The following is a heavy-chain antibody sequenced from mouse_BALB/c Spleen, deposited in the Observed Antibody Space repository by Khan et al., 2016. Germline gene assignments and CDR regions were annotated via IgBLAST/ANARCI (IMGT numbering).Heavy chain of an antibody. J-gene: IGHJ1*01. Sequence: QIQLVQSGPELKKPGKSVKLSCKASGYTFTNYGMNWVKQAPGKGLKWMGWINTDSGESTYADDFKGRFAISLETSANTVYLQINNLKNEDTATYSRESCGDYYGSSRYFDVWGAGTTVTVSS. CDR3: ESCGDYYGSSRYFDV. V-gene: IGHV9-3-1*01. D-gene: IGHD1-1*01. CDR2: INTDSGES. CDR1: GYTFTNYG.